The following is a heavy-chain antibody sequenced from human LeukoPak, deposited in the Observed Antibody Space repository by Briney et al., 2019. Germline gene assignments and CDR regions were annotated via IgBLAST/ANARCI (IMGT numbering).Heavy chain of an antibody. CDR3: ARDLTPSHYDTSGYYFDY. Sequence: ASVKVSCKASGYTFTSYYMHWVRQAPGQGLEWMGIINPSGGSTSYAQKFQGRVTMTRDTSTSTVYMELSSLRSEDTAVYYCARDLTPSHYDTSGYYFDYWGQGTLVTVSS. J-gene: IGHJ4*02. V-gene: IGHV1-46*01. CDR2: INPSGGST. D-gene: IGHD3-22*01. CDR1: GYTFTSYY.